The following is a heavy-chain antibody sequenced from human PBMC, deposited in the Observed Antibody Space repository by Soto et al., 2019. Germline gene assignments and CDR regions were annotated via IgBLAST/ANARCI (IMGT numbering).Heavy chain of an antibody. CDR1: GGTFNTYA. V-gene: IGHV1-69*19. Sequence: QVQLVQSGAEMKKPGSSVKVSCQSSGGTFNTYAMNWVRQAPGQSPEWMGDISPMFVAANYAPKFQGRVTITADESTVTSYMQLSSLTSEDTALYFCAREVQVHTPAFVYWGQGTLVTVSS. D-gene: IGHD3-10*01. J-gene: IGHJ4*02. CDR2: ISPMFVAA. CDR3: AREVQVHTPAFVY.